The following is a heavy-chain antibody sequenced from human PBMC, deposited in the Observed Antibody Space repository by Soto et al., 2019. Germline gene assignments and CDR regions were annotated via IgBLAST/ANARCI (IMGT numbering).Heavy chain of an antibody. Sequence: ASVKVSCKASGYTFNIYGITWVRQAPGQGLEWMTWISAYNGNTNYAQKFQGRVTMTTDTSTSTASMELRALTSDDTAVYYCATASSSLPTGMDVWGQGTTVTVSS. D-gene: IGHD6-6*01. CDR1: GYTFNIYG. V-gene: IGHV1-18*04. CDR2: ISAYNGNT. CDR3: ATASSSLPTGMDV. J-gene: IGHJ6*02.